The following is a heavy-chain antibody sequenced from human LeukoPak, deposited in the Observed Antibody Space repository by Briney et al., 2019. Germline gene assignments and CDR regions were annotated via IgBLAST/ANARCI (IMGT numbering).Heavy chain of an antibody. D-gene: IGHD2-15*01. Sequence: GGSLRLSCAASAFTFSHYAMSWVRQAPGTGLEWVSSISGSGGSPYYVDSVKGRFTISRDNSKNTMFLQMNRLRAEDTGVYYCAKGMGVAVVAAAMTDFWGQGTLVTVSS. CDR3: AKGMGVAVVAAAMTDF. J-gene: IGHJ4*02. V-gene: IGHV3-23*01. CDR1: AFTFSHYA. CDR2: ISGSGGSP.